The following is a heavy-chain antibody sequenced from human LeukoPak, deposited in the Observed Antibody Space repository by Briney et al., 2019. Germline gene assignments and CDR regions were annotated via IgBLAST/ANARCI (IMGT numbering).Heavy chain of an antibody. V-gene: IGHV3-48*01. J-gene: IGHJ4*02. D-gene: IGHD3-3*01. Sequence: GSLRLSCAASGFTFSHYSMNWVRQAPGKGLEWVSYISSSSTIIYYADSVKGRFTISRDNAKNSLYLQMNSLRAEDTAVYYCAKGVTIFGGSDYWGQGTLVTVSS. CDR3: AKGVTIFGGSDY. CDR2: ISSSSTII. CDR1: GFTFSHYS.